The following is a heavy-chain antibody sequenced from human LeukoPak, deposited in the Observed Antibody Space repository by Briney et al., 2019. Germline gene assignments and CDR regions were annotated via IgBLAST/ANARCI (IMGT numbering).Heavy chain of an antibody. V-gene: IGHV1-2*02. Sequence: ASVKVSCKAPGYTFIGYYMHWVRQAPGQGLESMGWIDPYRGGTHFAQRFQGRVSMTLDTSISTAYMELTRLTSDDTAVYYCARDGVAGSSDAFDIWGQGTMVTVSA. CDR3: ARDGVAGSSDAFDI. CDR2: IDPYRGGT. J-gene: IGHJ3*02. CDR1: GYTFIGYY. D-gene: IGHD6-19*01.